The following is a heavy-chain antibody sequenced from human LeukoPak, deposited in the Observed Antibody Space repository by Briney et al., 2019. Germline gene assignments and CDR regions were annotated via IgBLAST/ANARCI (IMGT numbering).Heavy chain of an antibody. CDR2: IYYSGST. J-gene: IGHJ5*02. V-gene: IGHV4-59*02. D-gene: IGHD3-10*01. CDR3: ARGGYYGSGNDFRFDP. CDR1: GGSVSSYY. Sequence: SETLSLTCTVSGGSVSSYYWSWIRQPPGKGLEWIGYIYYSGSTNYKPSLKSRVTISVDTSKNQFSLKLSSVTAADTAVYYCARGGYYGSGNDFRFDPWGQGTLVTVSS.